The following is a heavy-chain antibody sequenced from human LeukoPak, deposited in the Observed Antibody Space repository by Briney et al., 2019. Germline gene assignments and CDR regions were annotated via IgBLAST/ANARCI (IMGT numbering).Heavy chain of an antibody. CDR2: IYYSGST. CDR1: GGSISSNSYY. CDR3: ARNRYYYGSGNYGVPNWFDP. Sequence: SETLSLTCTVSGGSISSNSYYWGWIRQPPGKGLKWIWSIYYSGSTYYNPSLKSRVTISVDTSKNQFSLKLNSVTAADTAVYYCARNRYYYGSGNYGVPNWFDPWGQGTLVTVSS. J-gene: IGHJ5*02. V-gene: IGHV4-39*01. D-gene: IGHD3-10*01.